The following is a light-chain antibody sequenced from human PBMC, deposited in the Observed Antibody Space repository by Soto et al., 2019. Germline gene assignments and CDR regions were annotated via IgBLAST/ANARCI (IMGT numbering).Light chain of an antibody. J-gene: IGLJ1*01. V-gene: IGLV2-14*01. CDR3: SSYTSSSTLV. Sequence: QSALTQPASVSGSPGQSITISCTGTSSDVGGYNYVSWYQQHPGKAPKLMIYDVSNRPSGVSNRFSGSNSGNTASLTISGLQAADEADYYCSSYTSSSTLVFGTGTKLTVL. CDR1: SSDVGGYNY. CDR2: DVS.